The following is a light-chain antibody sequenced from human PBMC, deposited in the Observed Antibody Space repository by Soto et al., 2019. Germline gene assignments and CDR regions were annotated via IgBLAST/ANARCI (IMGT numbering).Light chain of an antibody. CDR2: TND. CDR3: EAWDDSLSGVV. V-gene: IGLV1-47*01. Sequence: QSVLTQPPSASGTPGQRVTISCSGASYNIGSNYVYWYQQLPGTAPKLLIYTNDQRPSGVPDRFSGSKSGTSAFLAISGLRSEDEADYYCEAWDDSLSGVVFGGGTKLTVL. CDR1: SYNIGSNY. J-gene: IGLJ2*01.